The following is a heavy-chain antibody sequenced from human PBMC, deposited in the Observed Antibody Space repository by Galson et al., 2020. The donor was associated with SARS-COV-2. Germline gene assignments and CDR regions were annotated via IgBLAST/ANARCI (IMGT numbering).Heavy chain of an antibody. CDR2: ISGRAGST. Sequence: GGSLRLSCAASGFTFNNYAMSWVRQAPGKGLEWVSGISGRAGSTFYADSVKGRFTISRDNSKHTLYLQMNSLRAEDAAIYYCAKGRDCSGGTCYGTSGDHWGQGALVTFSS. J-gene: IGHJ4*02. CDR1: GFTFNNYA. V-gene: IGHV3-23*01. CDR3: AKGRDCSGGTCYGTSGDH. D-gene: IGHD2-15*01.